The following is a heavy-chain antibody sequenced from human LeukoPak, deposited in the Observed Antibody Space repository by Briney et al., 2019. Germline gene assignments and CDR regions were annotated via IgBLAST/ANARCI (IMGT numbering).Heavy chain of an antibody. CDR2: INHSGST. V-gene: IGHV4-34*01. J-gene: IGHJ4*02. CDR3: ARGRGRSQGYFDY. D-gene: IGHD6-19*01. Sequence: GSLRLSCAASGFTFSTYAMSWIRQPPGKGLEWIGEINHSGSTNYNPSLKSRVTISVDTSKNQFSLKLSSVTAADTAVYYCARGRGRSQGYFDYWGQGTLVTVSS. CDR1: GFTFSTYA.